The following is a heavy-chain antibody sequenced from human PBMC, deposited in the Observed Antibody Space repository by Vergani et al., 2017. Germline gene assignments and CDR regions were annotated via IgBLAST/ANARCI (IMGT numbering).Heavy chain of an antibody. CDR2: INHSGST. D-gene: IGHD3-22*01. Sequence: QVQLQESGPGLLKPSETLSLTCAVYGGSFSGYYWSWIRQPPGKGLEWIGEINHSGSTNYNPSLKSRVTISVDTSKNQFSLKLSSVTAADTAVYYCARGLRYYDSSGYLDAFDIWGQGTMVTVSS. CDR3: ARGLRYYDSSGYLDAFDI. J-gene: IGHJ3*02. V-gene: IGHV4-34*01. CDR1: GGSFSGYY.